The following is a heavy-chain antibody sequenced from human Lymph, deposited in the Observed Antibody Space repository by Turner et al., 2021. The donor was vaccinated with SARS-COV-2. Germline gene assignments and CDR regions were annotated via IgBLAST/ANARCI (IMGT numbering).Heavy chain of an antibody. D-gene: IGHD5-12*01. Sequence: EVQLVQSGAEVKKPGESLKISCKGSGYSFPTYWIGWVRQMPGKGLEWMGIIYPGDSDTRYSPSFQGQVTNSADKSISTAYLQWSSLKASDTAMYYCARLPIARGYSGYDFYYFDYWGQGTLVTVSS. J-gene: IGHJ4*02. CDR1: GYSFPTYW. CDR2: IYPGDSDT. CDR3: ARLPIARGYSGYDFYYFDY. V-gene: IGHV5-51*01.